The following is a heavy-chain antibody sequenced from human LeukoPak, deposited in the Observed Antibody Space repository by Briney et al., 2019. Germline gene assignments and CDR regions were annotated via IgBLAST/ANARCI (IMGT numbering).Heavy chain of an antibody. J-gene: IGHJ4*02. CDR2: ISYDGSNK. D-gene: IGHD3-10*01. CDR1: GFTFSSYA. Sequence: GGSLRLSCAASGFTFSSYAMHWVRQAPGKGLEWVAVISYDGSNKYYADSVKGRFTISRDNAKNSLYLQMNSLRAEDTAVYYCAREQSYGSGSYYVCYFDYWGQGTLVTVSS. CDR3: AREQSYGSGSYYVCYFDY. V-gene: IGHV3-30*04.